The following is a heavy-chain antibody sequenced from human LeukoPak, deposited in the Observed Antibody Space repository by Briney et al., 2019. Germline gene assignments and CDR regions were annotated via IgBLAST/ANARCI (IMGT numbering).Heavy chain of an antibody. CDR2: IWYDGSNK. D-gene: IGHD3-22*01. Sequence: TLTLSCAATGFTFSSYDRHWVRQAPGKRLEWVAVIWYDGSNKYYADSVKGRFTISRDNSKNTLYLQMNSLRAEDTAVYYCARDPRYYDSSGCFDYWGRGTLVTVSS. CDR3: ARDPRYYDSSGCFDY. V-gene: IGHV3-33*01. J-gene: IGHJ4*02. CDR1: GFTFSSYD.